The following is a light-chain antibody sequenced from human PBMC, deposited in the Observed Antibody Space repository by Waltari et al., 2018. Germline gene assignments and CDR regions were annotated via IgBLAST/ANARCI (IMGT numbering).Light chain of an antibody. CDR3: QQYNDWPPT. J-gene: IGKJ3*01. Sequence: EIVMTQSPATVSVSPGERATLSCRASQSVSRKLAWYQQKPGLAPRLRIYGASTRATGLPARFSGSGSGTEFTLTISSLQSEDFAVYYCQQYNDWPPTFGPGTKVGIK. V-gene: IGKV3-15*01. CDR1: QSVSRK. CDR2: GAS.